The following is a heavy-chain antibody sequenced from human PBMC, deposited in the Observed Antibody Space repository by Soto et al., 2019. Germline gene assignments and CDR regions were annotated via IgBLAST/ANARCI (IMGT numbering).Heavy chain of an antibody. D-gene: IGHD2-2*01. CDR1: EYSFTNYW. V-gene: IGHV5-51*01. Sequence: GESLKISCNGSEYSFTNYWIGWVRQMPGKGLEWMGIIYPGDSDTRYSPSFEVQVTISADKSISTAYLQWSSLKASDTAMYYCARSLVVPASNYYYGMDVWCQGTTVTVSS. CDR3: ARSLVVPASNYYYGMDV. J-gene: IGHJ6*02. CDR2: IYPGDSDT.